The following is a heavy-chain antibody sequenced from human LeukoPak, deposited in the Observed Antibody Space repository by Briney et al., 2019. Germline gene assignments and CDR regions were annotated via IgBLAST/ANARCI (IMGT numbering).Heavy chain of an antibody. CDR1: GGSISSGGYY. J-gene: IGHJ6*02. CDR3: ARGSQTTSCPPGV. D-gene: IGHD2-2*01. CDR2: IYYSGST. Sequence: SETLSLTCTVSGGSISSGGYYWSWIRQHPGKGLEWIGYIYYSGSTYYNPSLKSRVTISVDTSKNQFSLKLSSVTAADTAVYCCARGSQTTSCPPGVWGQGTTVTVSS. V-gene: IGHV4-31*03.